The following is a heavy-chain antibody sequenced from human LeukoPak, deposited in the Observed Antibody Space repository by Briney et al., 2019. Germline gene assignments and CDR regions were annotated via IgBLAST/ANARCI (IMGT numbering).Heavy chain of an antibody. V-gene: IGHV1-3*01. D-gene: IGHD1-26*01. Sequence: GASVKVSCKASGYTFTSYSMHWVRQAPGQRLEWMGWLSAGNGNTKYSQNFQGRVTFISNTSATTAFMELSSLRSEDAAVYYCARDSGSGSNDYWGQGALVTVSS. CDR1: GYTFTSYS. CDR3: ARDSGSGSNDY. J-gene: IGHJ4*02. CDR2: LSAGNGNT.